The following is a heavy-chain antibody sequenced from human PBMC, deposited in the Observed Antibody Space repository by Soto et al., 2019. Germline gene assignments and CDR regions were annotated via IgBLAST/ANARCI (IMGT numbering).Heavy chain of an antibody. Sequence: GGSLRLSCEASGLIFNNYWMSWVRQAPGKGLEWVARIKPDGSETYYVDSVKGRFYISRDNAKNSLYLQMNSLRAEDTVVYYCARAYVWGKGTTVTVSS. V-gene: IGHV3-7*01. CDR1: GLIFNNYW. CDR2: IKPDGSET. CDR3: ARAYV. J-gene: IGHJ6*04.